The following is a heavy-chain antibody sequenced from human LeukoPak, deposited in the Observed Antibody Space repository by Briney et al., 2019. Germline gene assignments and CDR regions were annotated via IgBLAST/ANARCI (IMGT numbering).Heavy chain of an antibody. J-gene: IGHJ3*02. D-gene: IGHD3-3*01. CDR1: GYSISSGYY. V-gene: IGHV4-38-2*02. Sequence: SETLSLTCAVSGYSISSGYYWGWIRQPPGKGLEWIGSIYHSGSTYYNPSLKSRVTISVDTSKNQFSLKLSSVTAADTAVYYCARDLRFLEWLPNYDAFDIWGPGTMVTVSS. CDR2: IYHSGST. CDR3: ARDLRFLEWLPNYDAFDI.